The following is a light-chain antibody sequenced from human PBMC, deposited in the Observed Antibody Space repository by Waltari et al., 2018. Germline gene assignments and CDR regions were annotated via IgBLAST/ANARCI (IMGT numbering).Light chain of an antibody. V-gene: IGLV2-14*03. CDR2: AVT. Sequence: QSALTQPASVSGSPGQSITISCTGTSSDVGVHNYVSWYQQYPGKAPKLLIYAVTKRPSGVFSRFSGSRSGNTASLTISGLQPEDEADYYCCSHTFDSTWVFGGGTKLTVL. CDR1: SSDVGVHNY. J-gene: IGLJ3*02. CDR3: CSHTFDSTWV.